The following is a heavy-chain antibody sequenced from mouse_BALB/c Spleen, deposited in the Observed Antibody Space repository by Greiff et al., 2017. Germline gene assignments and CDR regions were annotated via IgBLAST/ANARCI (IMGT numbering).Heavy chain of an antibody. Sequence: VKLMESGAELVKPGASVKLSCKASGYTFTSYYMYWVKQRPGQGLEWIGEINPSNGGTNFNEKFKSKATLTVDKSSSTAYMQLSSLTSEDSAVYYCTRGGRDGNYGYAMDYWGQGTSVTVSS. CDR1: GYTFTSYY. V-gene: IGHV1S81*02. J-gene: IGHJ4*01. CDR3: TRGGRDGNYGYAMDY. CDR2: INPSNGGT. D-gene: IGHD2-1*01.